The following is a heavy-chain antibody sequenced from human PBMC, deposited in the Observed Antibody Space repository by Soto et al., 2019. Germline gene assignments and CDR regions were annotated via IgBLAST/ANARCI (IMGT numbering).Heavy chain of an antibody. CDR2: IYYGGSI. D-gene: IGHD3-22*01. J-gene: IGHJ5*02. Sequence: QLQLQGSGPGLVKPSETLSLTCTVSGASLSTMSYYWGWVRQPPGKGLEWIASIYYGGSIFYSPPLKRRATTSXXTXKXTFSPRLTSVTAADTAVYYCASLGYYCSAPRGWFDPWGQGILVTVSS. CDR3: ASLGYYCSAPRGWFDP. CDR1: GASLSTMSYY. V-gene: IGHV4-39*01.